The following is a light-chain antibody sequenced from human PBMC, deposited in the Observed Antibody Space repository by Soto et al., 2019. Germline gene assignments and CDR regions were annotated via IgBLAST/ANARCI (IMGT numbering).Light chain of an antibody. J-gene: IGKJ1*01. CDR2: DAS. CDR1: QSISIW. V-gene: IGKV1-5*01. Sequence: DIQMTQSPSTLSASVGDRVTITCRDSQSISIWLAWYQQKPGKAPNILIYDASTLVSGVPSRFSGSGSGTEFTLTISSLQPEDFATYYCQQYNNYFSWTFGQGTKVEIK. CDR3: QQYNNYFSWT.